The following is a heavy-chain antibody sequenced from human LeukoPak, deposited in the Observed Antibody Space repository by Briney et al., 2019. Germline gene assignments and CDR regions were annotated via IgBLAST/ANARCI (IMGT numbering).Heavy chain of an antibody. D-gene: IGHD2-2*01. CDR3: ARDKAAAATFDP. V-gene: IGHV4-31*03. J-gene: IGHJ5*02. CDR1: GVSISSGNSY. Sequence: PSETLSLTCTVSGVSISSGNSYWSWIRQHPGKGLEWIGYIYYSGSTYYNPSLKSRVTISVDTSKNQFSLKLSSVTAADTAVYYCARDKAAAATFDPWGQGTLVTVSS. CDR2: IYYSGST.